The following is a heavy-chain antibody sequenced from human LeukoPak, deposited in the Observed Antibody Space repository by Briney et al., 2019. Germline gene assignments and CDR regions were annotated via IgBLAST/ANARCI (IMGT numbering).Heavy chain of an antibody. D-gene: IGHD2-21*02. CDR1: GGSISSGDYY. Sequence: SETLSLTCTVSGGSISSGDYYWSWIRQPPAKGLEWIGYIYYSGSTYYNPSLKSRVTISVDTSKNQFSLKLSSVTAADTAVYYCANLAYCGGDCSRGAFDYWGQGTLVTVSS. CDR2: IYYSGST. V-gene: IGHV4-30-4*01. J-gene: IGHJ4*02. CDR3: ANLAYCGGDCSRGAFDY.